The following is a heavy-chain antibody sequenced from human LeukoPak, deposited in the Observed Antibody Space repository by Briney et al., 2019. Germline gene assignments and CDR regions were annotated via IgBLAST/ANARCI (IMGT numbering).Heavy chain of an antibody. CDR1: GYTFTSYG. D-gene: IGHD3-22*01. CDR3: ASRDYYDSSGNDY. V-gene: IGHV1-18*01. J-gene: IGHJ4*02. CDR2: ISAYNGNT. Sequence: GASVKVSRKASGYTFTSYGISWVRQAPGQGLEWMGWISAYNGNTNYAQKLQGRVTMTTDTSTSTAYMELRSLRSEDTAVYYCASRDYYDSSGNDYWGQGTLVTVSS.